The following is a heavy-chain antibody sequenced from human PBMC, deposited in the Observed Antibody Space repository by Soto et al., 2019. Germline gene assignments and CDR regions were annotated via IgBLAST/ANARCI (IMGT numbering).Heavy chain of an antibody. Sequence: GESLKISCKGSGYSFTSYWISWVRQMPGKGLEWMGRIDPSDSYTNYSPSFQGHVTISADKSISTAYLQWSSLKASDTAMYYCARPTMYCSGGSCFYGMDVWGQGTTVTAP. CDR2: IDPSDSYT. CDR3: ARPTMYCSGGSCFYGMDV. V-gene: IGHV5-10-1*01. D-gene: IGHD2-15*01. CDR1: GYSFTSYW. J-gene: IGHJ6*02.